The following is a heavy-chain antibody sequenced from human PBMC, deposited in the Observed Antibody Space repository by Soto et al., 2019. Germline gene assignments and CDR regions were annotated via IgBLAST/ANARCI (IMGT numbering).Heavy chain of an antibody. J-gene: IGHJ4*02. V-gene: IGHV1-3*01. CDR2: INGGNGNT. CDR3: ARELQGLCYFDY. CDR1: EYTFTSYT. D-gene: IGHD4-4*01. Sequence: ASVKVSCKASEYTFTSYTMHWVRQAPGQRLEWMGWINGGNGNTKYSQKFQGRVTITRDTSASTAYMELSSLRSDDTAVYYCARELQGLCYFDYWGQGTLVTVSS.